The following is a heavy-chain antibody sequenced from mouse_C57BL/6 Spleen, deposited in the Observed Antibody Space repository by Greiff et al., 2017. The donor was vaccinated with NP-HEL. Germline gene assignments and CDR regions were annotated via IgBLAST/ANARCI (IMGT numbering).Heavy chain of an antibody. D-gene: IGHD1-1*01. Sequence: EVKLQESGGDLVKPGGSLKLSCAASGFTFSSYGMSWVRQTPDKRLEWVATISSGGSYTYYPDSVKGRFTSSRDNDKNTLYLKMSSLKSEDTAMYYCARLEDYYGPHYFDYWGQGTTLTVSS. V-gene: IGHV5-6*01. CDR2: ISSGGSYT. CDR1: GFTFSSYG. J-gene: IGHJ2*01. CDR3: ARLEDYYGPHYFDY.